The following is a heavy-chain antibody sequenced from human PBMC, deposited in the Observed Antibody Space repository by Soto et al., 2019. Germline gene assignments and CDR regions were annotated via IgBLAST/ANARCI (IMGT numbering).Heavy chain of an antibody. V-gene: IGHV1-69*13. CDR2: IIPIFGTA. CDR3: ARDLREYGSGSDHPWAYGMDV. CDR1: GGTFSSYA. J-gene: IGHJ6*02. D-gene: IGHD3-10*01. Sequence: SVKVSCKASGGTFSSYAISWVRQAPGQGLEWMGGIIPIFGTANYAQKFQGRVTITADESTSTAYMELSSLRSEDTAVYYCARDLREYGSGSDHPWAYGMDVWGQGTTVTVSS.